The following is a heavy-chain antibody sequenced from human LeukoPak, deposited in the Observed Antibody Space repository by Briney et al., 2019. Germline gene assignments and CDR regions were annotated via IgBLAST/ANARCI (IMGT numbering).Heavy chain of an antibody. CDR2: SKDKAKSHTT. Sequence: GGTLRLSCAASGFTFSDHYMDWVRQAPGKGLEWVGRSKDKAKSHTTDYAASVKGRFTISRDDSKNSLCLQMNSLKTEDTAVYYCATVVHGRDYPTDDYWGQGTLVTVPA. V-gene: IGHV3-72*01. CDR1: GFTFSDHY. J-gene: IGHJ4*02. D-gene: IGHD2-21*01. CDR3: ATVVHGRDYPTDDY.